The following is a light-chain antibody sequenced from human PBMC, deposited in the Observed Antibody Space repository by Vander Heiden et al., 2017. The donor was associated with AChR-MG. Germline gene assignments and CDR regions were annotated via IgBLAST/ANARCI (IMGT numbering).Light chain of an antibody. Sequence: IQLTQSPSCLSASVGDRVTITGRASQGISSSLAWYQKKPGGAPKLLIYGASTLQTGVPSRFSGNGSGTEFTLTISSLQPEDFATYYCQQFSAYPWTFGQGTKVDIK. CDR1: QGISSS. J-gene: IGKJ1*01. CDR2: GAS. V-gene: IGKV1-9*01. CDR3: QQFSAYPWT.